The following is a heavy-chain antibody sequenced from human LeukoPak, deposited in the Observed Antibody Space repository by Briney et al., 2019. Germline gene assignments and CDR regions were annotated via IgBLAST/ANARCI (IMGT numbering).Heavy chain of an antibody. Sequence: SETLSLTCTVSGGSISSYYWSWIRQPPGKGLEWIGYIYYSGSTNYNPSLKSRVTISVDTSKNQFSLKLSSVTAADTALYYCARSPGGTGSFDIWGQGTMVTVSS. V-gene: IGHV4-59*01. CDR3: ARSPGGTGSFDI. J-gene: IGHJ3*02. D-gene: IGHD1-1*01. CDR1: GGSISSYY. CDR2: IYYSGST.